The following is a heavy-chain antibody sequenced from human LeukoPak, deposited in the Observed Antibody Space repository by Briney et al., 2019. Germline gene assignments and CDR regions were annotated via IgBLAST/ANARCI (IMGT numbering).Heavy chain of an antibody. Sequence: GGSLRLSCAASGFPFSSYWMHWVRQVPGKGLLWVSRISSDGSATIYADSVRGRFTISRDNAKNTLYLQMSGLRVEDTAVYHCASDSPYYGMDVWGQGTTVTVSS. CDR1: GFPFSSYW. CDR2: ISSDGSAT. V-gene: IGHV3-74*01. J-gene: IGHJ6*02. CDR3: ASDSPYYGMDV.